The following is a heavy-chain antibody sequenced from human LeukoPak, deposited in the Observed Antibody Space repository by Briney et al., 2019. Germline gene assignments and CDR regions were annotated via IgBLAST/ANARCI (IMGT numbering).Heavy chain of an antibody. V-gene: IGHV3-7*01. CDR2: IKDDGSED. J-gene: IGHJ4*02. CDR3: ARDQTPFY. Sequence: QSGGSLRLSCAASGFTFSKYGMTWVRQAPGKGLEWVATIKDDGSEDYYLDSVKGRFTISRDNAKSSMWLQMSSLRVEDTAVYYCARDQTPFYWGQGSLVTVSS. D-gene: IGHD2-15*01. CDR1: GFTFSKYG.